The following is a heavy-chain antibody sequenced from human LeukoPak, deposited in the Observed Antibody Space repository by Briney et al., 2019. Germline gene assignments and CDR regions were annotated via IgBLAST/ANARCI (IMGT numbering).Heavy chain of an antibody. CDR1: GFTFSSYS. CDR3: ARELGFYDSSGYSYCDY. V-gene: IGHV3-21*01. J-gene: IGHJ4*02. Sequence: GGSLRLSCAASGFTFSSYSMNWVRQAPGKGLEWVSSISSSGSYIYYADSVKGRFTISRDNAKNSLYLQMNSLRAEDTAVYYCARELGFYDSSGYSYCDYWGQGPRVTVSS. D-gene: IGHD3-22*01. CDR2: ISSSGSYI.